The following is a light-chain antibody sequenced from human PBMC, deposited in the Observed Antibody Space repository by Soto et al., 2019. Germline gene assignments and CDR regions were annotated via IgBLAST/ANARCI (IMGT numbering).Light chain of an antibody. J-gene: IGKJ1*01. CDR2: AAS. Sequence: DIQMNQSPSSLSASVGDRVTITCRASQSISSYLNWYQQKPGKAPKLLIYAASSLQSGVPSMFSGSGSGTDFTLTISSLQPEDFATYYCQQSYSTPRTFGQGTKVDIK. CDR3: QQSYSTPRT. CDR1: QSISSY. V-gene: IGKV1-39*01.